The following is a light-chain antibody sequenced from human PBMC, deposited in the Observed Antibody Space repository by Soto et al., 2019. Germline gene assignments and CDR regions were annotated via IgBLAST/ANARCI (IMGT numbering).Light chain of an antibody. CDR1: QGISHY. Sequence: DIQMTQSPSSLSASVGDRVTITCRASQGISHYLAWYQQKPGKVPRFLIFGASTLRSGVTSRFSGSGSGTDFTLTISSLQPEDVATYYCQKYNIAPWTFGQGTKVEIK. CDR2: GAS. V-gene: IGKV1-27*01. J-gene: IGKJ1*01. CDR3: QKYNIAPWT.